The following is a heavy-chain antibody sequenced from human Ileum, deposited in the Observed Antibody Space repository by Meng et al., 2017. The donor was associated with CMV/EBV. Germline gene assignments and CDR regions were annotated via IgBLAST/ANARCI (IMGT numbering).Heavy chain of an antibody. J-gene: IGHJ3*02. CDR1: TFAFRDYW. D-gene: IGHD3-10*01. CDR2: ISSDGSIT. V-gene: IGHV3-74*01. CDR3: ARGGGALDI. Sequence: GGSLRLSCAASTFAFRDYWMHWVRQAPGKGLEWISRISSDGSITFYADSVKGRFTISRDNARNTLSLQMDSLRVEDTAVFYCARGGGALDIWGQGTMVTVSS.